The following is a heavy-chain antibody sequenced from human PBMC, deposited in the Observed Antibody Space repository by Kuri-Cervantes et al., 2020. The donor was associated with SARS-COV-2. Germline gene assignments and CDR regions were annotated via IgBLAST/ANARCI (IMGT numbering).Heavy chain of an antibody. J-gene: IGHJ4*02. CDR3: ARGRETYDFWSGYYHHSMSDY. D-gene: IGHD3-3*01. Sequence: SETLSLTCTVSGGSVSSNSYYWGWVRQPPGRGLEWIGSMYYSGNTFYNPSLKSRVTISADTSKNLFSLKLNSVTAADTAVYYCARGRETYDFWSGYYHHSMSDYWGQGTLVTVSS. V-gene: IGHV4-39*01. CDR2: MYYSGNT. CDR1: GGSVSSNSYY.